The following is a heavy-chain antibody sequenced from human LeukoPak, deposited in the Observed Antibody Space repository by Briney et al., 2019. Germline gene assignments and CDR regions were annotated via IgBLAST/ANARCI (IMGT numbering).Heavy chain of an antibody. D-gene: IGHD2-15*01. CDR1: GYTFTGYY. V-gene: IGHV1-2*04. J-gene: IGHJ6*03. CDR2: INPHSGGT. CDR3: ARDGPDCSGGSCYSFILPYYYMDV. Sequence: ASVKVSCKASGYTFTGYYIRWVRQAPGQGLELMGWINPHSGGTNYAQNFQDWVTMTRDTSISTAYMQLSRLRSDDTAVYYCARDGPDCSGGSCYSFILPYYYMDVWGKGTTVTVSS.